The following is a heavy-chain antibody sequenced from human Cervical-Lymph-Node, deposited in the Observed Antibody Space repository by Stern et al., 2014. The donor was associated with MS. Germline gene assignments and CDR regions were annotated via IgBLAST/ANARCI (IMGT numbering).Heavy chain of an antibody. CDR1: GFTFSSYW. CDR2: IKEDGSET. Sequence: EVQLVESGGGLVQPGGSLRLSCAASGFTFSSYWMNWVRQAPGKGLDWVANIKEDGSETSYVDSVKGRFTIYRDNAKNSLYLQMNSLRAEDTAVYYCARGSDTWGQGTLVTVSS. J-gene: IGHJ5*02. D-gene: IGHD2-15*01. V-gene: IGHV3-7*01. CDR3: ARGSDT.